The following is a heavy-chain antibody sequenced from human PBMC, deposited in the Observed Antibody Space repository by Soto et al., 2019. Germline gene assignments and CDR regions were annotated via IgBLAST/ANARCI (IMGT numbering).Heavy chain of an antibody. CDR1: GDSLTNNHW. D-gene: IGHD2-15*01. CDR2: IWHTGRP. CDR3: VRDSRTGCSSINCYMH. V-gene: IGHV4-4*02. J-gene: IGHJ4*02. Sequence: QLQLRESGPGLVQPSGTLSLTCDVSGDSLTNNHWWSWVRQAPGKGLEWIGEIWHTGRPNYNPSLTSWVAISIDKSKNQFSLKLSSVTAADTAVYYCVRDSRTGCSSINCYMHWGQGTLVTVSS.